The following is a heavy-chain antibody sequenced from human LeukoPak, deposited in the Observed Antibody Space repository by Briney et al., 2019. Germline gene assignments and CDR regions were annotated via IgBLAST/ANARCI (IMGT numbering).Heavy chain of an antibody. CDR3: ARDSVAYCGGDCSLGAFDI. CDR2: IIPIFGTA. D-gene: IGHD2-21*02. J-gene: IGHJ3*02. CDR1: GGTFSSYA. V-gene: IGHV1-69*13. Sequence: ASVKVSCKASGGTFSSYAISWVRQAPGQGLEWMGGIIPIFGTANYAQKFQGRVTITADESTSTAYMELSSLRSEDTAVYYCARDSVAYCGGDCSLGAFDIWGQGTMVTVSS.